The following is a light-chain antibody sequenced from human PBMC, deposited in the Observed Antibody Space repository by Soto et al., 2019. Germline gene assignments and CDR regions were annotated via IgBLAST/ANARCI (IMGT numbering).Light chain of an antibody. J-gene: IGKJ1*01. CDR3: QQYIDWPPGT. CDR1: QSVTSS. V-gene: IGKV3-15*01. CDR2: DTS. Sequence: EIVVTQSPATLSVSPGERVTLSCRASQSVTSSLAWYQQKPGQAPRLLIYDTSTRAAGISARFSGSGSGTDFILTISSLQSEDVAVYYCQQYIDWPPGTFGQGTAVEIK.